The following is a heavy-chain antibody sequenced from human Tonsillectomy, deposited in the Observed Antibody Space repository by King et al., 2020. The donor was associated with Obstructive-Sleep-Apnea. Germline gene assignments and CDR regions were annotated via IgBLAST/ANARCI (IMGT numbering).Heavy chain of an antibody. Sequence: QVQLQESGPGLVKPSQTLSLTCTVSGGSISSGGYYWSWIRHHPGKGLEWIGYIYYSGNTYYNPSLKSRLTISVDTSQNQFSLKLSSVTAADTAVYYCAGGVGLPRMISGWGQGTLVTVSS. V-gene: IGHV4-31*03. J-gene: IGHJ4*02. CDR3: AGGVGLPRMISG. CDR2: IYYSGNT. CDR1: GGSISSGGYY. D-gene: IGHD3/OR15-3a*01.